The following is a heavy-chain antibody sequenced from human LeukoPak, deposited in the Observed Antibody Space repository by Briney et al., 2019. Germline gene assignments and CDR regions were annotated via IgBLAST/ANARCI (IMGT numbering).Heavy chain of an antibody. J-gene: IGHJ4*02. D-gene: IGHD3-16*02. V-gene: IGHV3-23*01. CDR2: ISGSGGST. Sequence: PGGSLRLSCAASGFTFSSYAMSWVRQAPGKGLEWVSAISGSGGSTYYADSVKGRFTISRDNSKNTLYLQMNSLRAEDTAVYYCAKEVVDLGELSFLSYFDYWGQGTLVTVSS. CDR1: GFTFSSYA. CDR3: AKEVVDLGELSFLSYFDY.